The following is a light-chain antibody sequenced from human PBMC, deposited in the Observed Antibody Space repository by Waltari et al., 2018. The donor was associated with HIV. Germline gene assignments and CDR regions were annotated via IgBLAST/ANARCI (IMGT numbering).Light chain of an antibody. CDR1: SSNIGSNY. CDR3: ATRDGSLKV. V-gene: IGLV1-47*01. Sequence: QSVLTQPPSASGTPGQGVTISCVGDSSNIGSNYVYWYQQLPGTAPKVLIYRNNQLPSGVPDRFSGSKSGASASLTISGLRSADEAVYFCATRDGSLKVFGGGTKLTVL. J-gene: IGLJ3*02. CDR2: RNN.